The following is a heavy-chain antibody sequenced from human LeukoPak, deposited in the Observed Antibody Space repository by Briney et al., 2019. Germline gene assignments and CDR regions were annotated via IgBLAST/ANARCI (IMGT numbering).Heavy chain of an antibody. CDR3: ARGPIRYFEPGHLYYFDY. CDR2: IIPIFGTA. J-gene: IGHJ4*02. Sequence: SVKVSCKASGGTFSSYAISWVRQAPGQGLEWMGGIIPIFGTANYAQKFQGRVTITADESTSTAYMELSSLRSEDTAVYYCARGPIRYFEPGHLYYFDYWGQGTLVTVSS. V-gene: IGHV1-69*13. D-gene: IGHD3-9*01. CDR1: GGTFSSYA.